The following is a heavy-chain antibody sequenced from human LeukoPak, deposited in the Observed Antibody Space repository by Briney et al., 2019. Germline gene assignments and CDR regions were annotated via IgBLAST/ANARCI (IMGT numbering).Heavy chain of an antibody. D-gene: IGHD4-11*01. CDR1: GYTFTGYY. V-gene: IGHV1-2*02. CDR2: INPNSGGT. J-gene: IGHJ6*02. CDR3: ARDDSNEYYYYGMDV. Sequence: ASVKVSCKASGYTFTGYYMHWVRQAPGQGLEWMGWINPNSGGTNYAQKFQGRVTMTRDTSISTAYMELSSLRSEDTAVYYCARDDSNEYYYYGMDVWGQGTTVTVSS.